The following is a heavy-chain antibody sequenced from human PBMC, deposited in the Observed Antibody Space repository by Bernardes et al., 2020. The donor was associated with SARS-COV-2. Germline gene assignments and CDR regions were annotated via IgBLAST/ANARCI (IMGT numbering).Heavy chain of an antibody. V-gene: IGHV5-51*01. CDR3: ARRRESTYPHCTGAICTNKRAWWFAP. CDR1: GYSFSSYW. CDR2: IYIGDSET. D-gene: IGHD2-8*02. J-gene: IGHJ5*02. Sequence: GESLKISCKGSGYSFSSYWIGWVRQMPGKGLELMGIIYIGDSETRYSPSFQGQVTISADKSISTAYLQWSSLKASDTAMYYCARRRESTYPHCTGAICTNKRAWWFAPWGQGTLVTVSS.